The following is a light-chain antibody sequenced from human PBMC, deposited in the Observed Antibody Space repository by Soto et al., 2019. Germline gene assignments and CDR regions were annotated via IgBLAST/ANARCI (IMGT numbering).Light chain of an antibody. V-gene: IGKV3-20*01. J-gene: IGKJ1*01. CDR3: QQYVRSPWT. CDR1: QSVSSSY. Sequence: EIVLTQSPGTLSLSPGERATLSCRASQSVSSSYLAWYQQKGGQAPRLLIYGASSRATGIPDRFSGSGSGTNLALTIRRLEPEDFAVYYCQQYVRSPWTFGQGTKVEIK. CDR2: GAS.